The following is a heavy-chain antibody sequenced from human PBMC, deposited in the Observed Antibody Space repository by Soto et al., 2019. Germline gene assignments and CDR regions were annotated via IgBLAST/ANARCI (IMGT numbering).Heavy chain of an antibody. CDR1: GFTFSSNA. CDR3: ARAFCGSTSCHGGNFDF. J-gene: IGHJ4*02. V-gene: IGHV3-23*01. CDR2: ISDGGGST. D-gene: IGHD2-2*01. Sequence: VGSLRLSCASSGFTFSSNAMSCVRQSPGKWLEWVSAISDGGGSTYYADSVKGRLTISRDNSQHTLYLQMNSLRAEDTALYYCARAFCGSTSCHGGNFDFWGQGTQVTVS.